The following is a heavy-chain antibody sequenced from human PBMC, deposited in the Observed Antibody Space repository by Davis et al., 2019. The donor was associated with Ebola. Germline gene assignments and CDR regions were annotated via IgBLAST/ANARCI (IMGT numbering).Heavy chain of an antibody. V-gene: IGHV3-30*03. Sequence: GESLKISCAASGFSFSNYGMHWVRQASGKGLEWVAVISHDGNNKYYEDSVKGRFTISRDNVKNSLYLQLNSLRAEDTAVYYCARFSRGNPIDDWGQGTLVTVSS. J-gene: IGHJ4*02. CDR1: GFSFSNYG. CDR3: ARFSRGNPIDD. CDR2: ISHDGNNK.